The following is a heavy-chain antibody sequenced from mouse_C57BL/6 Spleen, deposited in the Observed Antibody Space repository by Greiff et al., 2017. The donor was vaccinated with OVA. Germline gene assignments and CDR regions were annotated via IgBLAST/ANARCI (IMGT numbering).Heavy chain of an antibody. CDR1: GYTFTDYN. J-gene: IGHJ1*03. Sequence: VQLQQSGPELVKPGASVKMSCKASGYTFTDYNMHWVKQSHGKSLEWIGYINPNNGGTSYNQKFKGKATLTVNKSSSTAYMELRSLTSEDSAVYYCARAQLGLYWYFDVWGTGTTVTVSS. CDR3: ARAQLGLYWYFDV. D-gene: IGHD4-1*02. CDR2: INPNNGGT. V-gene: IGHV1-22*01.